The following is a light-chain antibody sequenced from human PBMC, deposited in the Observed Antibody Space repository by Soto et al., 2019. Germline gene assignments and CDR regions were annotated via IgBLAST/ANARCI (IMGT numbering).Light chain of an antibody. CDR1: SSDVGGYNY. CDR2: EVS. J-gene: IGLJ2*01. CDR3: SSYTSSSTPV. V-gene: IGLV2-14*01. Sequence: QSALTQPASVSGSPGQSITLSCTGTSSDVGGYNYVSWYQQHPDKAPKLMIYEVSNRPSGVSNRFSGSKSGNTASLTISGLQAEDEADYYCSSYTSSSTPVFSGGTKLTVL.